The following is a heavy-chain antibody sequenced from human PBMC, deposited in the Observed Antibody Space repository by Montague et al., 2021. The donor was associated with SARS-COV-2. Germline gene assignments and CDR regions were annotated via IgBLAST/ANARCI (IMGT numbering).Heavy chain of an antibody. Sequence: SLRLSCAASGFIFGDYWMSWVRQAPGKGLEWVANINLDGSEQYYMDSVKGRFTVSRDNARNSLSLQMNSLRAEDTAVYYCVRAPLYMDVWGEGTTVAVSS. V-gene: IGHV3-7*01. CDR2: INLDGSEQ. J-gene: IGHJ6*03. CDR1: GFIFGDYW. CDR3: VRAPLYMDV.